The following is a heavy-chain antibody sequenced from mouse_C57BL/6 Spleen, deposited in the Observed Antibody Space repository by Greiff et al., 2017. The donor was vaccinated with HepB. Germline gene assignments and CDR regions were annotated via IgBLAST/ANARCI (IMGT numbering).Heavy chain of an antibody. D-gene: IGHD2-10*01. V-gene: IGHV5-6*01. CDR2: ISSGGSYT. J-gene: IGHJ2*01. CDR1: GFTFSSYG. Sequence: EVQRVESGGDLVKPGGSLKLSCAASGFTFSSYGMSWVRQTPDEGLEWVASISSGGSYTYYPDSVKGRYTISRDNAKNTLYLQMSSLKSADTAVYYCATPSYYALYFDYWGQGTTLTVSS. CDR3: ATPSYYALYFDY.